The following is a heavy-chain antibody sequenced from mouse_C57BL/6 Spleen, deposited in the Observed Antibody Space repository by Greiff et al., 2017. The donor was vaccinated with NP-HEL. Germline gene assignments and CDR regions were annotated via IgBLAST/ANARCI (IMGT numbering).Heavy chain of an antibody. CDR2: IYPGDGDT. Sequence: QVQLQQSGAELVKPGASVKISCKASGYAFSSYWMNWVKQRPGKGLEWIGQIYPGDGDTNYNGKFKGKATLTADKSSSTAYMQLSSLTSEDSAVYFGARGSYYYAMDYWGQGTSVTVSS. J-gene: IGHJ4*01. CDR1: GYAFSSYW. CDR3: ARGSYYYAMDY. V-gene: IGHV1-80*01.